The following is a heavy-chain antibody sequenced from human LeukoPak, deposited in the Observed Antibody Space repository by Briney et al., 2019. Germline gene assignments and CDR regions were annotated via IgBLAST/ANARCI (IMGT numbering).Heavy chain of an antibody. V-gene: IGHV5-51*01. J-gene: IGHJ4*02. CDR3: ARGDSYGTDADFDY. Sequence: GESLEISCKGSGYSFTSYWIGWVRQMPGKGLEGMGNIYPSDSDTRYSPSFQGQVTISADKSISTAYLQWSSLKASDTAMYYCARGDSYGTDADFDYWGQGTLVTVSS. CDR1: GYSFTSYW. CDR2: IYPSDSDT. D-gene: IGHD5-18*01.